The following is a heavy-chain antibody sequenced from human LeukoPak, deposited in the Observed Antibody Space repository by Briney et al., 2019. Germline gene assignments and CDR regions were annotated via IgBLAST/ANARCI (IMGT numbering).Heavy chain of an antibody. CDR2: IYYSGST. J-gene: IGHJ4*02. CDR3: ARDSDYGELNPIDY. CDR1: GGSISSSSYY. Sequence: SETLSLTCTVSGGSISSSSYYWGWIRQPPGKGLEWIGSIYYSGSTYYNPSLKSRVTISVDTSKNQFSLKLSSVTAADTAVYYCARDSDYGELNPIDYWGQGTLVTVSS. D-gene: IGHD4-17*01. V-gene: IGHV4-39*07.